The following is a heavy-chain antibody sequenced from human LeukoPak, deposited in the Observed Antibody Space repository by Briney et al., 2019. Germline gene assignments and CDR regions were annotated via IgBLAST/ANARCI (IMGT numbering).Heavy chain of an antibody. CDR3: TAPGGLLVY. V-gene: IGHV3-7*01. J-gene: IGHJ4*02. CDR2: IKQDGSAK. Sequence: PGGSLRLSCAASGFTFSNYWMSWVRQAPGKGLEWVANIKQDGSAKYYVDSVKGRLTISRDNAKNSLYLQMNSLRVEDTAEYYCTAPGGLLVYWGQGTLVTVSS. CDR1: GFTFSNYW. D-gene: IGHD3-10*01.